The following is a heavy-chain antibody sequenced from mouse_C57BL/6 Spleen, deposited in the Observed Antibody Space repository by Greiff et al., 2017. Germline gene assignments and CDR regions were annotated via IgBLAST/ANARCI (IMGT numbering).Heavy chain of an antibody. CDR1: GYAFSSSW. D-gene: IGHD4-1*01. CDR2: IYPGDGDT. V-gene: IGHV1-82*01. J-gene: IGHJ4*01. CDR3: ARHYWEYAMDY. Sequence: QVQLQQSGPELVKPGASVKISCKASGYAFSSSWMNWVKQRPGKGLEWIGRIYPGDGDTNYNGKFKGKATLTADKSSSTAYMQLSSLTSEDSAVYFCARHYWEYAMDYWGQGTSVTVSS.